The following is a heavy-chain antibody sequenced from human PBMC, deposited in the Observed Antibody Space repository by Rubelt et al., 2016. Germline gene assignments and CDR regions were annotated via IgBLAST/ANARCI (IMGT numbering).Heavy chain of an antibody. CDR1: GYTFTSYG. CDR3: ARDQLALYAFDI. J-gene: IGHJ3*02. D-gene: IGHD1-1*01. CDR2: SSAYDGTP. V-gene: IGHV1-18*01. Sequence: QVQLVQSGAEVKKPGASVKVSCKASGYTFTSYGISWVRQAPGQGLEWMGWSSAYDGTPNYAQKSQGGVTMTPDTSTSTAYMELRSLRSDDTAVYFCARDQLALYAFDIWGQGTMVTVSS.